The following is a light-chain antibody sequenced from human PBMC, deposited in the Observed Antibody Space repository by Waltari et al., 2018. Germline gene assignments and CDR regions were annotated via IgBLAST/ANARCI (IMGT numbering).Light chain of an antibody. CDR3: QQGYGSAWS. J-gene: IGKJ1*01. CDR2: AAP. V-gene: IGKV1-39*01. CDR1: QHINSY. Sequence: DIRLTQSPSYLSASVGDRVTIVCRAGQHINSYLNWYQQKPGRVPKPVVQAAPTLSGGVPSRFSGRGYGSEFTLTISNLQPEDFATYYCQQGYGSAWSFGQGTKVE.